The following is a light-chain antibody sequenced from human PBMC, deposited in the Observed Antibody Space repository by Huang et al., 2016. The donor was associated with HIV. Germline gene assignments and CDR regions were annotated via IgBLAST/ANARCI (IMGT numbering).Light chain of an antibody. V-gene: IGKV3-15*01. Sequence: EVVMTQSPATLSVSPGERAILPCRASQDVNNKVAWYQQKPGQAPRLLIYDAATRATGIPVRFSGSGSGTEFTLTISSLQSEDFAVYYCQQYNRWPPLTFGGGTKVEIK. CDR2: DAA. CDR3: QQYNRWPPLT. J-gene: IGKJ4*01. CDR1: QDVNNK.